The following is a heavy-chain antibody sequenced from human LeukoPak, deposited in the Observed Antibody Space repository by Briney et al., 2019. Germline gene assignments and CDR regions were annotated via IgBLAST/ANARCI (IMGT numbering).Heavy chain of an antibody. CDR1: GFTFSSYA. V-gene: IGHV3-30-3*01. CDR2: ISYDGSNK. D-gene: IGHD3-10*01. Sequence: GGSLRLSCAASGFTFSSYAMHWVRQAPGKGLEWVAVISYDGSNKYYADSVKGRFTISRDNSKNTLYLQMNSLRAEDTAVYYCARAYYYGSGSYSRFDPWGQGTLVTVSS. CDR3: ARAYYYGSGSYSRFDP. J-gene: IGHJ5*02.